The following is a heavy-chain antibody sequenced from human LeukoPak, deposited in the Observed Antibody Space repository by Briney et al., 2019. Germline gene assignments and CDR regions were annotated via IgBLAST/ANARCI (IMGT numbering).Heavy chain of an antibody. V-gene: IGHV3-23*01. CDR1: GFTFISYA. D-gene: IGHD6-19*01. CDR2: ISGSGGST. Sequence: PGGSLRLSCAASGFTFISYAMSWVRQAPGKGLEWVSAISGSGGSTYYADSVKGRFTISRDNSKNTLYLQMNSLRAEDTAVYYCAKDPAVAVAGRDYFDYWGQGTLVTVSS. CDR3: AKDPAVAVAGRDYFDY. J-gene: IGHJ4*02.